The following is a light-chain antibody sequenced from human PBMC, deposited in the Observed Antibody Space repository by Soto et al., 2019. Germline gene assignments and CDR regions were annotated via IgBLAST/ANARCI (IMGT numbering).Light chain of an antibody. CDR3: SSFTSSATDV. Sequence: QSALTQPASVSGSPGQSITISCTGTSSDIGNYNYVSWYQQHPGKAPKLMIYDVSNRPSGVSKRFSGSKSGYTASLTISGLQAEDEADYYCSSFTSSATDVFGTGTKLTVL. CDR1: SSDIGNYNY. V-gene: IGLV2-14*01. J-gene: IGLJ1*01. CDR2: DVS.